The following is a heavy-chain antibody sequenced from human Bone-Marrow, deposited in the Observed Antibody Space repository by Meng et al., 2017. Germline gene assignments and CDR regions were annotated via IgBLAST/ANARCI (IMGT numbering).Heavy chain of an antibody. CDR2: IVPDGGIT. V-gene: IGHV3-74*01. CDR3: ARDLGWVLFDY. CDR1: GFNFGDYT. D-gene: IGHD3-3*01. J-gene: IGHJ4*02. Sequence: GESLKISCGASGFNFGDYTMHWVRQSPGRGLEWISRIVPDGGITTYANSVKGRFTVSRDNAKNTLYLQMNSLRADNTAVYYCARDLGWVLFDYWGQGALVTVAS.